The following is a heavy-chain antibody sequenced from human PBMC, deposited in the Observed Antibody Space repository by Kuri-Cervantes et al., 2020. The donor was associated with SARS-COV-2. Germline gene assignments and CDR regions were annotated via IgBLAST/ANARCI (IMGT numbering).Heavy chain of an antibody. Sequence: GESLKISCAASGFTFSSYAMSWVRQAPGKGLEWVSAISGSGGSTYYADSVGGRFTISRDNSKNTLYLQTNSLRAEDTAVYYCAKEGGDGDYADYYFDYWGQGTLVTVSS. D-gene: IGHD4-17*01. CDR1: GFTFSSYA. V-gene: IGHV3-23*01. CDR3: AKEGGDGDYADYYFDY. CDR2: ISGSGGST. J-gene: IGHJ4*02.